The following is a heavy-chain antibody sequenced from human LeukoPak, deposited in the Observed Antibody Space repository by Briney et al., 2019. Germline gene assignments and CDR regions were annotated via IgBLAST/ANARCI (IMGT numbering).Heavy chain of an antibody. Sequence: SETLSLTCAVYGGSFSGYYWSWIRQPPGKGLEWIGEINHSGSTNYNPSLKSRVTISVDTSKNQFSLKLSSVTAADTAVYYCARDPHSDPTGNLDYWGQGTLVTVSS. CDR1: GGSFSGYY. CDR3: ARDPHSDPTGNLDY. V-gene: IGHV4-34*01. CDR2: INHSGST. D-gene: IGHD3-9*01. J-gene: IGHJ4*02.